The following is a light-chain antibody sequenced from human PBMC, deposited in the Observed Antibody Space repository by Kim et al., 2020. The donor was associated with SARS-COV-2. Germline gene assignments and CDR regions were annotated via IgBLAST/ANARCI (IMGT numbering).Light chain of an antibody. J-gene: IGKJ1*01. CDR3: IQGRQTHRT. Sequence: DIVMTQSPLSLPVTPGEPASISCRSSQSLLHTNGFNYLDWYLQRPGQSPQLLIYLGSNRASGVPDRFSGSGSGTDFTLKISRVEAEDVGVYFCIQGRQTHRTFGQGDKVDSK. CDR1: QSLLHTNGFNY. V-gene: IGKV2-28*01. CDR2: LGS.